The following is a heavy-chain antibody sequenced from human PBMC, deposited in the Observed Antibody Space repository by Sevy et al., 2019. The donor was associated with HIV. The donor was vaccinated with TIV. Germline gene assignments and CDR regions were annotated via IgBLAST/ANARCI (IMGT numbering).Heavy chain of an antibody. CDR2: VHYSGRT. CDR3: ARNFDY. J-gene: IGHJ4*02. Sequence: SETLSLTGTVSGGSISSGNYLWSWIRQTPGKGLEWIGTVHYSGRTYYNPSLKSRVTISEDTSKNQFSLNLNSVTAADTAVYFCARNFDYWGQGTLVTVSS. CDR1: GGSISSGNYL. V-gene: IGHV4-39*01.